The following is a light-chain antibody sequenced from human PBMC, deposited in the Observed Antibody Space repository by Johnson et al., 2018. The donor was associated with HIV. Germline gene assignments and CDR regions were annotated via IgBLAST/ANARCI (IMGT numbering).Light chain of an antibody. J-gene: IGLJ1*01. V-gene: IGLV1-51*02. CDR2: ENN. CDR1: NSNIGYNS. Sequence: QSVLTQPPSVSAAPGQRVTISCSGNNSNIGYNSVSWYQQLPGTAPKLLIYENNKRPSGIPDRFSGSKSGTSATLGITGLQTGDEAEYYCGTWDSSLSAGVFGTGTKVTGL. CDR3: GTWDSSLSAGV.